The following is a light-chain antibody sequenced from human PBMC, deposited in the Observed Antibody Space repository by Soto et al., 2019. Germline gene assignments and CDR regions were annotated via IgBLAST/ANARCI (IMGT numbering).Light chain of an antibody. J-gene: IGKJ4*01. Sequence: EVVLTQSPGTLSLSPGERATLSCRASQSVSRNYLAWYQKKPGQAPRLLIYGASTRATGIPARFSGSGSGTEFTLTISSLQSEDFAVYYCQQYHNWPLTFGGGTKVDIK. CDR1: QSVSRN. V-gene: IGKV3D-15*01. CDR2: GAS. CDR3: QQYHNWPLT.